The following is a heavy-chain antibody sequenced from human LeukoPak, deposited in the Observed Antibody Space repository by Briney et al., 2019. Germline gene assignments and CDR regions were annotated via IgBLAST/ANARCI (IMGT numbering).Heavy chain of an antibody. D-gene: IGHD6-19*01. CDR3: ARLRGINTGGWFDWFDP. Sequence: SETLSLTCAVYGGSFSGYYWSWIRQPAGKGLEWIGRIYTSGSTNYNPSLKSRVTISVDTSKNQFSLKLSSVTAADTAVYYCARLRGINTGGWFDWFDPWGQGILVTVSS. V-gene: IGHV4-59*10. J-gene: IGHJ5*02. CDR2: IYTSGST. CDR1: GGSFSGYY.